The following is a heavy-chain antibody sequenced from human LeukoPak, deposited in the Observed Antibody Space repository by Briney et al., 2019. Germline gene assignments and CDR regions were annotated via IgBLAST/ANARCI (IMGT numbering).Heavy chain of an antibody. CDR1: GFTSSNAW. CDR3: TTEYSEDYYDSSGSIHPFDY. D-gene: IGHD3-22*01. CDR2: IKSKTDGGTT. V-gene: IGHV3-15*01. Sequence: GGSLRLSCAASGFTSSNAWMSWVRQAPGEGLEWVGRIKSKTDGGTTDYAAPVKGRFTISRDDSKNTLYLQMNSLKTEDTAVYYCTTEYSEDYYDSSGSIHPFDYWGQGTLVTVSS. J-gene: IGHJ4*02.